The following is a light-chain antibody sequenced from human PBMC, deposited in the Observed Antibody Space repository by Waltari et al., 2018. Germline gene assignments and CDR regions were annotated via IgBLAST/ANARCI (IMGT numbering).Light chain of an antibody. CDR3: QQYYTFPKT. CDR1: QSISSY. Sequence: DIQMTQSPSSLSASVGDRVTITCRASQSISSYLNWYQQKPGKAPKLLIYAASSLQSGVPSRFSGSGSGTDFTLTISSLQPDDFATYYCQQYYTFPKTFGQGTKV. CDR2: AAS. V-gene: IGKV1-39*01. J-gene: IGKJ1*01.